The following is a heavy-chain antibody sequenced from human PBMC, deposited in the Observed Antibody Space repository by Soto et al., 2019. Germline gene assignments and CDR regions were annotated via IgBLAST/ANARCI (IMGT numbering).Heavy chain of an antibody. Sequence: GGSLRLSCAASGFTFSSYEINWVRQAPGKGLEWVSYISISGSTIYCADSVKGRFTISRDNAKNSLYLQMNSLRAEDTAVYYCARGLIPLYYDILTSYFDYWGQGTLVTVSS. CDR1: GFTFSSYE. V-gene: IGHV3-48*03. CDR2: ISISGSTI. D-gene: IGHD3-9*01. J-gene: IGHJ4*02. CDR3: ARGLIPLYYDILTSYFDY.